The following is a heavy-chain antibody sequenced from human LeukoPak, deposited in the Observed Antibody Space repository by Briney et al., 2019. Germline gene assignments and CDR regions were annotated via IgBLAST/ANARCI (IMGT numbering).Heavy chain of an antibody. D-gene: IGHD2-15*01. CDR1: GYTFTSYA. CDR2: INAGNGNT. V-gene: IGHV1-3*01. Sequence: ASVNVSCKASGYTFTSYAMHWVRQAPGQRLEWMGWINAGNGNTKYSQKFQGRVTITRDTSASTAYMELSSLRSEDTAAYYCARDYCSGGSCYYWFDPWGQGTLVTVSS. CDR3: ARDYCSGGSCYYWFDP. J-gene: IGHJ5*02.